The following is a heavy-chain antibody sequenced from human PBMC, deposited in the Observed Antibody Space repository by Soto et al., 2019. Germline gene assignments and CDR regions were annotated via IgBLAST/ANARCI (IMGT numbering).Heavy chain of an antibody. CDR1: GGSLSTSGVV. D-gene: IGHD3-22*01. CDR3: ALTDYYGRGSFGS. Sequence: QITLKASGPTLVKPTQTLTLTCTFSGGSLSTSGVVMCWIRQPPGKALQWLALIYWDDDKRYRRSLRSRLTITKDSSKDQVVLIMTNMDPVDTATYYCALTDYYGRGSFGSWSQGTLVTVSS. J-gene: IGHJ4*02. V-gene: IGHV2-5*02. CDR2: IYWDDDK.